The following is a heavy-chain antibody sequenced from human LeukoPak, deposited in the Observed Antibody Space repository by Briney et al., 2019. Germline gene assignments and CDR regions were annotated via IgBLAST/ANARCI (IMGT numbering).Heavy chain of an antibody. Sequence: PSETLSLTCTVSGGSISSYYWSWIRQPPGKGLEWIGYIYTSGSTNYNPSLKSRVTMSVDTSKNQFSLKLSSVTAADTAVYYCARRVYYYDSSGYLDWFDPWGQGTLVTVSS. J-gene: IGHJ5*02. CDR1: GGSISSYY. CDR3: ARRVYYYDSSGYLDWFDP. D-gene: IGHD3-22*01. V-gene: IGHV4-4*09. CDR2: IYTSGST.